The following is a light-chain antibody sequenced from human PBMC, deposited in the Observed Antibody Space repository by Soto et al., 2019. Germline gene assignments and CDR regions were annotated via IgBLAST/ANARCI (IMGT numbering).Light chain of an antibody. Sequence: QPVLTQPPSASGTPGQTVTISCSGSSSNIGSNYVYWYQQLPGTAPKLLIYRNNQQPSGVPDRFSGSKSGTSASLAISGLRSEDEADYYCAAWDDSLSGPVFGGGTKLTVL. CDR3: AAWDDSLSGPV. J-gene: IGLJ2*01. V-gene: IGLV1-47*01. CDR1: SSNIGSNY. CDR2: RNN.